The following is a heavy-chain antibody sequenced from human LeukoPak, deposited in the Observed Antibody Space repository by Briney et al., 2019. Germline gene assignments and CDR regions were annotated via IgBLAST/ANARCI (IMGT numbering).Heavy chain of an antibody. D-gene: IGHD3-22*01. Sequence: PSETLSLTCTVSGGSISSYYWSWIRQPPGKGLEWIGYIYYSGSTNYNPSLKSRVTISVDTSKNQFSLKLSSVTAADTAVYYCVRDVPSGYFDYWGQGTLVTVSS. CDR1: GGSISSYY. J-gene: IGHJ4*02. CDR3: VRDVPSGYFDY. CDR2: IYYSGST. V-gene: IGHV4-59*12.